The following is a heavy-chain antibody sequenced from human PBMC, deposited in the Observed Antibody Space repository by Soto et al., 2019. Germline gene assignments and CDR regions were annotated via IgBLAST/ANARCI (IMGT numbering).Heavy chain of an antibody. CDR1: GGTFSSYA. Sequence: QVQLVQSGAEVKKPGSSVKVSCKASGGTFSSYAISWVRQAPGQGLEWMGGIIPIFGTANYAQKVQGRVTFTEEGSERTAYMEVSSLRSEDTAVHYCARNGDSGGGTGKSYYYYGMDVWGQGTTVTVSS. CDR2: IIPIFGTA. J-gene: IGHJ6*02. V-gene: IGHV1-69*01. CDR3: ARNGDSGGGTGKSYYYYGMDV. D-gene: IGHD4-17*01.